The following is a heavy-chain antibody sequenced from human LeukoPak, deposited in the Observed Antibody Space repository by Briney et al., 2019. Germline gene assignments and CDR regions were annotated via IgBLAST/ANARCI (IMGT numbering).Heavy chain of an antibody. CDR1: GFTFSSYS. D-gene: IGHD6-13*01. CDR3: ARAKYSSSLKRGYYFDY. V-gene: IGHV3-21*01. CDR2: ISSSSSYI. Sequence: PGGSLRLSCAASGFTFSSYSMNWVRQAPGKGLEWVSSISSSSSYIYYADSVKGRFTISRDNAKNSLYLQMNSLRAEDTAVYYCARAKYSSSLKRGYYFDYWGQGTLVTVSS. J-gene: IGHJ4*02.